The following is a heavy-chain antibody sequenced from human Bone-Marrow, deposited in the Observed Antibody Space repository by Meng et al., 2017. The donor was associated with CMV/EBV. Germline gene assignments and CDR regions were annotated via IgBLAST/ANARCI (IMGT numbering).Heavy chain of an antibody. D-gene: IGHD2-21*01. Sequence: SVKVSCKASGGTFSSYAISWVRQAPGQGLEWMGGIIPIFGTANYAQKFQGRVTITTDESTSTAYMELSSLRSEDTAVYYCSTYSNCGGDCPPTFDYWGQGALVTVSS. J-gene: IGHJ4*02. CDR3: STYSNCGGDCPPTFDY. CDR2: IIPIFGTA. V-gene: IGHV1-69*05. CDR1: GGTFSSYA.